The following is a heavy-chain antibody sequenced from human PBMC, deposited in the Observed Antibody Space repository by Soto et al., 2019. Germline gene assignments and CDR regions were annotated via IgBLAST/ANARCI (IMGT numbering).Heavy chain of an antibody. Sequence: EVQLVESGGGLVKPGGSLRLSCAASGFTFSNAWMSWVRQAPGKGLEWVGRIKSKTDGGTTDYAAPVKGRFTISRDDSKNTLYLQMNSLKTEDIAVYYCTTDVGKLEAGSWGQGTLVTVSS. CDR3: TTDVGKLEAGS. CDR1: GFTFSNAW. J-gene: IGHJ4*02. V-gene: IGHV3-15*01. CDR2: IKSKTDGGTT. D-gene: IGHD1-1*01.